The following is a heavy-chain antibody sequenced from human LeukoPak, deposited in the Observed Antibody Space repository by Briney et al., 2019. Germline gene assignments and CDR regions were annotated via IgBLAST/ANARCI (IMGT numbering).Heavy chain of an antibody. J-gene: IGHJ5*02. Sequence: GGSLRLSCAASGFTFSSYSMNWVRQAPGKGLEWVSSISSSGSYIYYADSVKGRFTISRDSAKNSLYLQMNSLRAEDTAVYYCARGAAAAALNWFDPWGQGTLVTVSS. D-gene: IGHD6-13*01. V-gene: IGHV3-21*01. CDR2: ISSSGSYI. CDR3: ARGAAAAALNWFDP. CDR1: GFTFSSYS.